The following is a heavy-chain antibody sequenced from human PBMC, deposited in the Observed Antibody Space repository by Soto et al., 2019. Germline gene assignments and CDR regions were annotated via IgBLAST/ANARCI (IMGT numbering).Heavy chain of an antibody. CDR1: GGSFSGYY. Sequence: SETLSLTCAVYGGSFSGYYWSWIRQPPGKGLEWIGEINHSGSTNYNPSLKSRVTISVDTSKNQFSLKLSSVTAADTAVYYCARMRRPGYYGMDVWGQGTTVT. CDR2: INHSGST. D-gene: IGHD3-10*01. J-gene: IGHJ6*02. V-gene: IGHV4-34*01. CDR3: ARMRRPGYYGMDV.